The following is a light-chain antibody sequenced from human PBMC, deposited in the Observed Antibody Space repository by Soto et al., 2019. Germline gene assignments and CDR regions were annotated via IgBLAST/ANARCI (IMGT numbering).Light chain of an antibody. J-gene: IGKJ4*01. CDR3: QQRSKWPLT. CDR1: QSVTSN. Sequence: EIVLTQSSATLSLSPGERATLSCRASQSVTSNALAWYQQKPGQAPRLLIYGVSSRATGIPDRFSGSGSGTDFTLPISSLEPEDFAVYYCQQRSKWPLTFGGGTKVEIK. V-gene: IGKV3-11*01. CDR2: GVS.